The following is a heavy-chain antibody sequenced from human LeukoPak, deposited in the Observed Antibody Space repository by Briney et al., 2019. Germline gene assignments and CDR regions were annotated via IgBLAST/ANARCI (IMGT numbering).Heavy chain of an antibody. CDR1: GFTFSSHW. Sequence: QTGGSLRLSCADSGFTFSSHWMHWVRQAPGKGLAWVSRIKYDASSTSYADSVKGRFTISRDNAKNTLYLQMNSLRAEDTAVYYCARGATYAYYQDYWGQGTLVTVSS. V-gene: IGHV3-74*01. CDR3: ARGATYAYYQDY. D-gene: IGHD1-26*01. J-gene: IGHJ4*02. CDR2: IKYDASST.